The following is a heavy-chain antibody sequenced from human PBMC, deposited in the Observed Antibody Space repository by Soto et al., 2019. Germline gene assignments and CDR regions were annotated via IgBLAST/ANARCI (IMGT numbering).Heavy chain of an antibody. CDR3: SRAIRLSGDAFDI. CDR2: IRTAAYGETT. Sequence: PGGSLRLYCIASGFTLSDYPMSWFRQTPGKGLEWVAYIRTAAYGETTEYAASVKGRFTISRDDSESIASLQMNSLKTEDAAVYYCSRAIRLSGDAFDIWGQGTMVTVSS. J-gene: IGHJ3*02. V-gene: IGHV3-49*03. D-gene: IGHD3-3*01. CDR1: GFTLSDYP.